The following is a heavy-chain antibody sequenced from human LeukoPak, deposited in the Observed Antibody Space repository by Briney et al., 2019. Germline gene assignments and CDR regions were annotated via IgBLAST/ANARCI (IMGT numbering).Heavy chain of an antibody. D-gene: IGHD5-18*01. Sequence: ASVKVSCKASGYTFTGYYMHWVRQAPGQGLEWMGWINPNSGGTNYAQKFQGRVTMTRDTSISTAYMELSRLRSDDTAVYYCARELCGYSPQDYWGQGTLVTVSS. V-gene: IGHV1-2*02. J-gene: IGHJ4*02. CDR1: GYTFTGYY. CDR2: INPNSGGT. CDR3: ARELCGYSPQDY.